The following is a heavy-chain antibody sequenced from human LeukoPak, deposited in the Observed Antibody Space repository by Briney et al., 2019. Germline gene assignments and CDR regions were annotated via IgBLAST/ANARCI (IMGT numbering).Heavy chain of an antibody. D-gene: IGHD4-23*01. CDR3: ARSTASIGVRWKPFDP. V-gene: IGHV1-2*06. J-gene: IGHJ5*02. CDR1: GYTFTGYY. CDR2: IDPNSGGT. Sequence: ASVKVSCKASGYTFTGYYMHWVRQAPGQGLEWMGRIDPNSGGTSYAQKFQGRVTMTRDTSIGTAYMELSRLRSDDTAVYYCARSTASIGVRWKPFDPWGQGTLVTVSS.